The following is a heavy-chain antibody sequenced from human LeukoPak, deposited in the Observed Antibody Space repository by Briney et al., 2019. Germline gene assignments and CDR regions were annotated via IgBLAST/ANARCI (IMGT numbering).Heavy chain of an antibody. V-gene: IGHV3-7*01. CDR3: ARATRGSSWYPCDY. Sequence: GGSLRLSCAASGFTFSSYWMSWVRQAPGKGLEWVANIRQDGSEKYYADSVKGRFTISRDNSKNTLYLQMNSLRAEDTAVYYCARATRGSSWYPCDYWGQGTLVTVSS. J-gene: IGHJ4*02. D-gene: IGHD6-13*01. CDR1: GFTFSSYW. CDR2: IRQDGSEK.